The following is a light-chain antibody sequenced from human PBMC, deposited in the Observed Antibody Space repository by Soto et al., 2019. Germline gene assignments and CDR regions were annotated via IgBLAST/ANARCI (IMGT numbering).Light chain of an antibody. V-gene: IGKV3-15*01. Sequence: EIVMTQSPATLSVSPGERATLSCRASQSVSSNLAWYQQKPGQAPRLLIYGASTRATGIPASFSGSGSGTEFTLTIRSLQSEDFAVYYCQQYNNWPPSITFGQGTRLEIK. CDR1: QSVSSN. CDR3: QQYNNWPPSIT. J-gene: IGKJ5*01. CDR2: GAS.